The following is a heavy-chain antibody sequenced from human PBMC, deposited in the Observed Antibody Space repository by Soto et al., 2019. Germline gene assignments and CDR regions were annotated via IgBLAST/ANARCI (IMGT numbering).Heavy chain of an antibody. D-gene: IGHD5-18*01. CDR1: GFTFSSYS. CDR3: ARDPNSERIQLWYNDY. Sequence: GGSLTLSCAASGFTFSSYSMNWVRQAPGKGLEWVSSISSSSSYIYYADSVKGRFTISRDNAKNSLYLQMNSLRAEDTAVYYCARDPNSERIQLWYNDYWGQGTLVTVSS. V-gene: IGHV3-21*01. J-gene: IGHJ4*02. CDR2: ISSSSSYI.